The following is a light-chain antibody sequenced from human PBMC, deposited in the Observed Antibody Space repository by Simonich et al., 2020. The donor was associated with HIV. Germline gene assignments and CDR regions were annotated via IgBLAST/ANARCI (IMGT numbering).Light chain of an antibody. V-gene: IGLV2-23*01. CDR1: SSDIGSYNL. Sequence: QSALTQPASVSGSPGQSITISCTGSSSDIGSYNLVYWYQKYPGKAPKLIIYDGTKRPSGVSSRFSGSKSGNTASLTISGLQAEDETDYYCSSYVGNGTYVVFGGGTKLTVL. CDR3: SSYVGNGTYVV. CDR2: DGT. J-gene: IGLJ2*01.